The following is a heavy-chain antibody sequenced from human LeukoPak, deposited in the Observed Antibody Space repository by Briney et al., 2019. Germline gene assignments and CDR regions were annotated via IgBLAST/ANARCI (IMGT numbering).Heavy chain of an antibody. CDR3: ARVKRHYDFWSGTASNWFDP. V-gene: IGHV4-59*01. Sequence: SETLSLTCTVSGGSISSYYWSWIRQPPGKGLEWIGYIYYSGSTNYNPSLKSRVTISVDTSKNQFSLKLSSVTAADTAVYYCARVKRHYDFWSGTASNWFDPWGQGTLVTVCS. CDR1: GGSISSYY. J-gene: IGHJ5*02. D-gene: IGHD3-3*01. CDR2: IYYSGST.